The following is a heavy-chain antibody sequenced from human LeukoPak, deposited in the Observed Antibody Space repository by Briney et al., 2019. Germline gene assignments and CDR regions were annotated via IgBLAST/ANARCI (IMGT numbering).Heavy chain of an antibody. D-gene: IGHD2-15*01. CDR2: ISSSSSYV. CDR1: GFTFSSYS. J-gene: IGHJ6*03. V-gene: IGHV3-21*06. Sequence: GGSLTLPCAASGFTFSSYSLNWVRQAPGQGLEWVSSISSSSSYVYYPHSVKGRFTNSRNNAKNSLYLQMNILRAEDTAVYYCASPRPRCSGGSCYWLRYYYYYMDVWGKGTTVTVSS. CDR3: ASPRPRCSGGSCYWLRYYYYYMDV.